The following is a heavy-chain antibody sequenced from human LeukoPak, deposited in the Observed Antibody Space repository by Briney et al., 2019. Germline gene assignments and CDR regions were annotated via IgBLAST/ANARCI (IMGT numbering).Heavy chain of an antibody. V-gene: IGHV1-2*02. CDR3: ARMPRVIGPRVDDF. D-gene: IGHD2-21*01. CDR2: INPNNGGP. CDR1: GYTFTDYY. Sequence: ASVKVSCKASGYTFTDYYIHWVRQAPGQGLEWMGWINPNNGGPNYAQKFHGRVTMTRDTSISTAYLELSGLTYDDTAVYYCARMPRVIGPRVDDFWGQGALVTVSS. J-gene: IGHJ4*02.